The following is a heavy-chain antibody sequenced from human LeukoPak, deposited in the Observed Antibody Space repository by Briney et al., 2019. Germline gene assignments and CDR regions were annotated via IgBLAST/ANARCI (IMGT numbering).Heavy chain of an antibody. D-gene: IGHD3-10*01. CDR3: AKGSGRTGGPFRPYYFDY. J-gene: IGHJ4*02. V-gene: IGHV3-23*01. Sequence: GGSLRLSCAASGFTFSSYAMSWVRQAPGKGLEWVSAISGSGGSTYYADSVKGRFTISRDNSKNTLYLQMNSLRAEDTAVYYCAKGSGRTGGPFRPYYFDYWGQGTLVTVSS. CDR1: GFTFSSYA. CDR2: ISGSGGST.